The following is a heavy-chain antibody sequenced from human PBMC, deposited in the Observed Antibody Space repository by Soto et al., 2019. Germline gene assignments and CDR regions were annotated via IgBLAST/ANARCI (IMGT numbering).Heavy chain of an antibody. CDR2: IDPSDSYT. V-gene: IGHV5-10-1*01. J-gene: IGHJ4*02. CDR3: AGHEPPRLRLGELSLNPIDY. CDR1: GYSFTSYW. D-gene: IGHD3-16*02. Sequence: GESLKISGKGSGYSFTSYWISWVRQMPGKGLEWMGRIDPSDSYTNYSPSFQGHVTISADKSISTAYLQWSSLKASDTAMYYCAGHEPPRLRLGELSLNPIDYWGQGTLGTV.